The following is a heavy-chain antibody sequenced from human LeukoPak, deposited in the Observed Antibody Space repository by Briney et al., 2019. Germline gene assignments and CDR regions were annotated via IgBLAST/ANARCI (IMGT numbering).Heavy chain of an antibody. D-gene: IGHD4-17*01. J-gene: IGHJ4*02. CDR2: INHSGST. CDR3: ASTYGDYAYMKDY. CDR1: GGSISSSSYY. Sequence: SETLSLTCTVSGGSISSSSYYWGWIRQPPGKGLEWIGEINHSGSTNYNPSLKSRVTISVDTSKNQFSLKLSSVTAADTAVYYCASTYGDYAYMKDYWGQGTLVTVSS. V-gene: IGHV4-39*07.